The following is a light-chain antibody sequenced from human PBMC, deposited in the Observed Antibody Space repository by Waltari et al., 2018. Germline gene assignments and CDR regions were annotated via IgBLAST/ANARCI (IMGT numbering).Light chain of an antibody. V-gene: IGKV1-16*01. Sequence: DIQMTQSPSSLSASVGDRVTITCQASQDISNYLNWYQQKPGKAPKLLIYAASTLQSGVPSRFSGSGSGTDFTLTISCLQSEDFATYYCQQYYSYPYTFGQGTKLEIK. J-gene: IGKJ2*01. CDR1: QDISNY. CDR3: QQYYSYPYT. CDR2: AAS.